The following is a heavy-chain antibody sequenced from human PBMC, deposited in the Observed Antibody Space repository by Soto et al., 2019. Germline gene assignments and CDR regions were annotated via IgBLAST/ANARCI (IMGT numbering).Heavy chain of an antibody. D-gene: IGHD3-10*01. V-gene: IGHV1-2*02. J-gene: IGHJ6*01. CDR1: GYPFTGYY. Sequence: SCKASGYPFTGYYMHWVRQAPGQGLEGMGWINPNSGDTNYAQKFQGRVTMTRDTSISTSYMELRSLISDDTAVYYCARGARITMVRGVRDRVIYYYYGMDGWGQGTTVTVTS. CDR2: INPNSGDT. CDR3: ARGARITMVRGVRDRVIYYYYGMDG.